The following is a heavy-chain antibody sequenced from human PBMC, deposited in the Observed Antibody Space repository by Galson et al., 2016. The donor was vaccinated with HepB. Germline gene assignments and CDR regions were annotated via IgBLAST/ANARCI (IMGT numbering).Heavy chain of an antibody. V-gene: IGHV4-34*01. CDR2: INHSGST. CDR3: ARVMTTVRRRFGRTLTSYAMDV. CDR1: GGSFSGYY. Sequence: ETLSLTCAVYGGSFSGYYWSWIRQSPGKGLEWIGEINHSGSTNYNPSLNNQVTISVVASKDQFSLKMNAVTAADTAVYYCARVMTTVRRRFGRTLTSYAMDVWGKGTTVTVSS. D-gene: IGHD4-11*01. J-gene: IGHJ6*04.